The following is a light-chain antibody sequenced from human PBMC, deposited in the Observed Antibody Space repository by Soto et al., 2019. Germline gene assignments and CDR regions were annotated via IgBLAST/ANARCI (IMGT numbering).Light chain of an antibody. Sequence: QCVLTQPPSASGTPGQRVTISCSGSRSNIGSNPVNWYQQLPGTAPKLLIDSNNQRPSGVPDRFSGSRSGTSASLAIRGLQSEDEADYYCAAWDDSLYGRVFGTGTKVTVL. J-gene: IGLJ1*01. CDR2: SNN. CDR3: AAWDDSLYGRV. V-gene: IGLV1-44*01. CDR1: RSNIGSNP.